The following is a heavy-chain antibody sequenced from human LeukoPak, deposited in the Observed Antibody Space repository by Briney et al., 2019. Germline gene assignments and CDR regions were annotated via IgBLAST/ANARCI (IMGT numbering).Heavy chain of an antibody. V-gene: IGHV4-34*01. D-gene: IGHD3-22*01. J-gene: IGHJ3*02. CDR1: GGSFSGYY. CDR3: ARYYYDSSGLDPYDAFDI. CDR2: INHSGST. Sequence: SETLSLTCAVYGGSFSGYYWSWIRQPPGKGLEWIGEINHSGSTNYNPSLKSRVTISVDTSKNQFSLKLSSVTAADTAVYYCARYYYDSSGLDPYDAFDIWGQGTMVTVST.